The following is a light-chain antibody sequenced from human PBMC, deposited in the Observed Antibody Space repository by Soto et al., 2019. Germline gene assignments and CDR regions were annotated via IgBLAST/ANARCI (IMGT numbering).Light chain of an antibody. V-gene: IGLV2-14*01. CDR3: SSYTSSSTL. J-gene: IGLJ1*01. CDR1: SSDVGGYNY. CDR2: AVT. Sequence: QSALTQPRSVSGSPGQSVTISCTGTSSDVGGYNYVSWYQQHPGKAPKLMIYAVTDRPSGVSSRFSGSKSANTASLTISGLQAEDEADYYCSSYTSSSTLFGTETKVTVL.